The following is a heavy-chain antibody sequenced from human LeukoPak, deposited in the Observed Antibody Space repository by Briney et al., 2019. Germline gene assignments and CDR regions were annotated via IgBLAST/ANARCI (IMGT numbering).Heavy chain of an antibody. CDR3: AKMGKRHSYYYYMDV. J-gene: IGHJ6*03. Sequence: GGSLRLSCAASGFTFSSYAMSWVRQAPGKGLEWVSAISGSGGSTYYADSVKGRFTISRDNSKNTLYLQMNSLRAEDTAVYYCAKMGKRHSYYYYMDVWGKGTTVTVSS. CDR2: ISGSGGST. CDR1: GFTFSSYA. V-gene: IGHV3-23*01. D-gene: IGHD1-26*01.